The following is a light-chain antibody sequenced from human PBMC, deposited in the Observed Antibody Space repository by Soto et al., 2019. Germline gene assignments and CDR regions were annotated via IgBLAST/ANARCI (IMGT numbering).Light chain of an antibody. J-gene: IGLJ3*02. V-gene: IGLV2-23*01. CDR2: EDN. CDR3: CSYAGSYTWV. CDR1: SSDVGSYNL. Sequence: QSVLTQPASVSGSPGQSITISCTGSSSDVGSYNLVSWYQHHPGKAPKFVIYEDNKRPSGVSDRFSGSKSGNTASLTISGLQAEDEADYYCCSYAGSYTWVFGGGTKLTVL.